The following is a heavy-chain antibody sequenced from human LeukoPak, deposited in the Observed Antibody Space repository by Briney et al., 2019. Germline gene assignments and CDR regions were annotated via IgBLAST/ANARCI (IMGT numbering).Heavy chain of an antibody. J-gene: IGHJ6*02. CDR2: IIPIFGTA. V-gene: IGHV1-69*01. D-gene: IGHD2-2*01. CDR3: ARGGPAYDYYYGMDV. CDR1: GGTFSSYA. Sequence: SVKVSCKASGGTFSSYAISWVRQAPGQGLEWMGGIIPIFGTANYAQKFQGRVTITADESTSTAYMELSSLRSDDTAVYYCARGGPAYDYYYGMDVWGQGTTVTVSS.